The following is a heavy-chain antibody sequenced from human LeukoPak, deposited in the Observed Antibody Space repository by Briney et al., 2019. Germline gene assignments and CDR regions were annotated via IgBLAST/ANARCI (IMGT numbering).Heavy chain of an antibody. V-gene: IGHV1-69*05. J-gene: IGHJ4*02. D-gene: IGHD5-18*01. CDR3: ASRVLSSYGYYFDY. CDR2: IIPIFGTA. CDR1: RGTFRSYA. Sequence: SVTVSRLASRGTFRSYAISWVRPPPGQGVAWMGRIIPIFGTANYAKKFQGRVTITTEESTSTAYMELSSLRSEDTAVYYCASRVLSSYGYYFDYWGQGTLVTVSS.